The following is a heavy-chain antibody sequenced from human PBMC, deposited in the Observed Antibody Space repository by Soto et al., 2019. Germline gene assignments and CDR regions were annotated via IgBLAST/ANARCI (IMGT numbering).Heavy chain of an antibody. CDR1: GYTLTELS. J-gene: IGHJ6*02. D-gene: IGHD1-26*01. CDR3: GTDPGGSYYYYYGMDV. CDR2: FDPEDGET. V-gene: IGHV1-24*01. Sequence: ASVKVSCTVSGYTLTELSMHWVRQAPGKGLEWMGGFDPEDGETIYAQKFQGRVTMTEDTSTDTAYMELSSLRSEDTAVYYCGTDPGGSYYYYYGMDVWGQGTTVTVSS.